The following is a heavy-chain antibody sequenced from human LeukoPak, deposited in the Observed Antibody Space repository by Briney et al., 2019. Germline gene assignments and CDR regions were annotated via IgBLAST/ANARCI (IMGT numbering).Heavy chain of an antibody. CDR1: GGSISSDY. V-gene: IGHV4-34*01. J-gene: IGHJ6*04. Sequence: SESLSLTCSVSGGSISSDYWSWIRQPPGKGLEWIGEINHSGSTNYNPSLKSRVTISVDTSKNQFSLKLSSVTAADTAVYYCASGHCSSTSCLSHYYYYCGMDVWGKGTTVTVSS. D-gene: IGHD2-2*01. CDR3: ASGHCSSTSCLSHYYYYCGMDV. CDR2: INHSGST.